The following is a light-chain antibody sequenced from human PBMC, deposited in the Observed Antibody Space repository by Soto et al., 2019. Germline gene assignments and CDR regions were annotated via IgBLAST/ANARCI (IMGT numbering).Light chain of an antibody. V-gene: IGKV1-12*01. CDR2: SAS. Sequence: IKLIQSLSSLSATEREKVTITCRASQGIASWLAWYQLKPGKAPKLLIYSASTLQSGVPSRFSGSVSGTDFTLTISSLPLEDFATYVCQQAASFPLNFGQGARLEIK. CDR1: QGIASW. J-gene: IGKJ5*01. CDR3: QQAASFPLN.